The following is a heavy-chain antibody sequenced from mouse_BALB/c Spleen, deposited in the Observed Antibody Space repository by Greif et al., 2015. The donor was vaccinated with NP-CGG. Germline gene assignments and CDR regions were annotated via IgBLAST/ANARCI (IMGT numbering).Heavy chain of an antibody. CDR2: ILPGSGST. J-gene: IGHJ2*01. Sequence: QVQLQQSGAELMKPRASVKISCKATGYTFSSYWIEWVKQRPGHGLEWIGEILPGSGSTNYNEKFKGKATFTADTSSNTAYMQLSSLTSEDSAVYYCARSVRQLGLLGFDYWGQGTTLTVSS. CDR3: ARSVRQLGLLGFDY. D-gene: IGHD3-2*01. V-gene: IGHV1-9*01. CDR1: GYTFSSYW.